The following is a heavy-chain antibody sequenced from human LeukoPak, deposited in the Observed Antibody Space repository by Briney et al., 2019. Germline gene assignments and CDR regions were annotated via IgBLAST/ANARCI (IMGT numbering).Heavy chain of an antibody. CDR3: AKLWEPD. J-gene: IGHJ4*02. CDR1: GFTFDSYA. Sequence: PGGSLRLSCAASGFTFDSYAMNWVRQPPGKGLEWVSTITTNGETTHYADSVKGRFTISRDNSKNTVYLQMNSLRVEDTAIYYCAKLWEPDWGQGSLVSVPS. V-gene: IGHV3-23*01. CDR2: ITTNGETT. D-gene: IGHD1-26*01.